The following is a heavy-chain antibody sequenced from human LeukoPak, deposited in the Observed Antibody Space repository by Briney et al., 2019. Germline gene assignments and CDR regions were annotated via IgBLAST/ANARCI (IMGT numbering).Heavy chain of an antibody. Sequence: GGSLRLSCAASGFTFSSYGMSWVRQAPGKGLEWVALIRYDGSNKYYADSVKGRFTISRDNSKNTLYLQMNSLRAEDTAVYYCARRAGAYSHPYDYWGQGTLVTVSS. CDR1: GFTFSSYG. J-gene: IGHJ4*02. D-gene: IGHD4/OR15-4a*01. V-gene: IGHV3-33*08. CDR2: IRYDGSNK. CDR3: ARRAGAYSHPYDY.